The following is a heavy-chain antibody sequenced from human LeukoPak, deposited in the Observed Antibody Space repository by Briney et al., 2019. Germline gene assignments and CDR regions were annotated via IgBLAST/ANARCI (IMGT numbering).Heavy chain of an antibody. Sequence: PSETLSLTCTVSGGSISSGGYYWSWIRQHPGKGLEWIGYIYYSGSTYYNPSLKSRVTISVDTSKNQCSLKLSSVTAADTAVYYCARVTMVRGVITPWVPYNWFDPWGQGTLVTVSS. V-gene: IGHV4-31*03. CDR3: ARVTMVRGVITPWVPYNWFDP. CDR2: IYYSGST. D-gene: IGHD3-10*01. J-gene: IGHJ5*02. CDR1: GGSISSGGYY.